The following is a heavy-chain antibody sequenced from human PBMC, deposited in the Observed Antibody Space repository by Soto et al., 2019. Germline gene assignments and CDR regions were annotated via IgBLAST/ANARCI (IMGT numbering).Heavy chain of an antibody. V-gene: IGHV2-5*02. Sequence: SGPTLVNPTQTLTLTCTFSGFSLSTSGVGVGWIRQPPGKALEWLALIYWDDDKRYSPSLKSRLTITKDTSKNQVVLTMTNMDPVDTATYYCAHSSPESRTYYDFWSGGFDYWGQGTLVTVSS. D-gene: IGHD3-3*01. CDR1: GFSLSTSGVG. J-gene: IGHJ4*02. CDR3: AHSSPESRTYYDFWSGGFDY. CDR2: IYWDDDK.